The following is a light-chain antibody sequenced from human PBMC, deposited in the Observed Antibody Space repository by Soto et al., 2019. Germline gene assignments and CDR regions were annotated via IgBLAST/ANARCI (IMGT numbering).Light chain of an antibody. CDR2: AAS. CDR3: QQSYSLYT. CDR1: QSISFY. J-gene: IGKJ2*01. V-gene: IGKV1-39*01. Sequence: DIQMTQSPSSLSASVGDRVTITCRASQSISFYLNWYQQKPGKAPKLLIYAASSLQSGVPSRFSGSGSGTDFTLTISRLQPEDFATYYCQQSYSLYTFGQGTKVQIK.